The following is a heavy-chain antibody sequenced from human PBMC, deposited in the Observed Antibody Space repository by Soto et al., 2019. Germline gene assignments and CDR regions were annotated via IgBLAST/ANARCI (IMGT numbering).Heavy chain of an antibody. Sequence: GGSLRISCPASGYAYSDYFMNWVRQARGKGLELVSYISSSGSTTYNADSVKGRFSISWDDAKSSLYLQMNSLRAEDTAVYYCARGDSMSRGVKMDVWGQGTAVIVSS. CDR2: ISSSGSTT. V-gene: IGHV3-11*01. CDR3: ARGDSMSRGVKMDV. D-gene: IGHD3-10*01. CDR1: GYAYSDYF. J-gene: IGHJ6*02.